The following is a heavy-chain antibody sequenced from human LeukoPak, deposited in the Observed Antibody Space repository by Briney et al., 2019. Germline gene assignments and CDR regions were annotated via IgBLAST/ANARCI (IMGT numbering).Heavy chain of an antibody. D-gene: IGHD3-22*01. V-gene: IGHV3-30-3*01. CDR2: ISYDGSNK. Sequence: PGGSLRLSCAASGFTFSSYAMHWVRQAPGKGLEWVAVISYDGSNKYYADSVKGRFTISRDNSKNTLYLQMNSLRAEDTAVYYCARDDPDSSGYYGYWGQGTLVTVSS. J-gene: IGHJ4*02. CDR1: GFTFSSYA. CDR3: ARDDPDSSGYYGY.